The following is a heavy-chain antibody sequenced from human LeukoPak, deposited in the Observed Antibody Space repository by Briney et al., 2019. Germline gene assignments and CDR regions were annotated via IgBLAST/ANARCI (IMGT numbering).Heavy chain of an antibody. CDR3: ARTYGSGTNFDY. J-gene: IGHJ4*02. CDR2: ISSTSTTI. Sequence: GESLRLSCAASGFTFSSYSMNWVRQAPGKRLEWVSSISSTSTTIYYADSVKGRFTISRDNAKNSLYLQMNSLRDEDTAVYYCARTYGSGTNFDYWGQGTLVTVSS. CDR1: GFTFSSYS. D-gene: IGHD6-19*01. V-gene: IGHV3-48*02.